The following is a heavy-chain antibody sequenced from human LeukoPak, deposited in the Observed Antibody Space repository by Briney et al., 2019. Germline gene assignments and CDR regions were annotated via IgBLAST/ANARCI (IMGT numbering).Heavy chain of an antibody. V-gene: IGHV4-59*01. D-gene: IGHD6-13*01. J-gene: IGHJ4*02. CDR3: AREGVAAAGKLDY. Sequence: SETLSLTCTVSGGSIGSYYWSWIRQPPGKGLEWIGYIYYSGSTNYNPSLKSRVTISLDTSKDQFSMNLISVTAADTAVYYCAREGVAAAGKLDYWGQGTLVTVSS. CDR1: GGSIGSYY. CDR2: IYYSGST.